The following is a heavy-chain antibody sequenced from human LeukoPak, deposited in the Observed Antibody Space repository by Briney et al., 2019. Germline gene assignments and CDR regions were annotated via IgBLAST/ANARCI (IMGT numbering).Heavy chain of an antibody. Sequence: SETLSRTGTGSGGSISSYYWSRIRQPPGKGLEWIGYIYYSGSTNDNPSLKSRVTISVDTSKNQFSLPLSSVTAADTAVYYCAREKGYCLDYWGQGTLVTVSS. D-gene: IGHD1-26*01. CDR1: GGSISSYY. V-gene: IGHV4-59*12. J-gene: IGHJ4*02. CDR3: AREKGYCLDY. CDR2: IYYSGST.